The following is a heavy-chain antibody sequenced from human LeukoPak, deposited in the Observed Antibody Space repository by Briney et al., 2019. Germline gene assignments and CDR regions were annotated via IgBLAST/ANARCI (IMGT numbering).Heavy chain of an antibody. Sequence: GGSLRLSCAASGFTFSSYGMHWVRQAPGKGLEWEAVIWYDGSNKYYADSVKGRFTISRDNSKNTLYLQMNSLRAEDTAVYYCARDPGYCSSTSCYPVFDYWGQGTLVTVSS. CDR2: IWYDGSNK. J-gene: IGHJ4*02. CDR1: GFTFSSYG. D-gene: IGHD2-2*03. CDR3: ARDPGYCSSTSCYPVFDY. V-gene: IGHV3-33*01.